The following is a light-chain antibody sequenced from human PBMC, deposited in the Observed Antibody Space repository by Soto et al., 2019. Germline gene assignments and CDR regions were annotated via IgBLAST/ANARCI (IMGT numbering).Light chain of an antibody. CDR2: WEC. CDR1: QSVLSSSSSKNC. V-gene: IGKV4-1*01. Sequence: DIVMTQSPDSLPVSLGERATINCKSSQSVLSSSSSKNCLVWYQQKPGQPRKVLIYWECTQESGVPERFSGSGSEPDLPLTISNLQGEDVAVYYCLNHCSSPYTFGQGTKLEI. J-gene: IGKJ2*01. CDR3: LNHCSSPYT.